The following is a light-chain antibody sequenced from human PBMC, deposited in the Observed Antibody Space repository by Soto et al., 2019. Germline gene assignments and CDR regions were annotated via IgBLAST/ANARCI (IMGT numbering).Light chain of an antibody. CDR1: QSVTSYY. CDR2: GAS. CDR3: QLYSSSSYT. Sequence: EIVMTQSPATLSVSPGERATLSCRASQSVTSYYLAWYQQKPGQAPRLLIYGASRRATDIPDRFSGSGSGTDFTLTISSLEPEDFAVYYCQLYSSSSYTFGQGTKLEIK. V-gene: IGKV3-20*01. J-gene: IGKJ2*01.